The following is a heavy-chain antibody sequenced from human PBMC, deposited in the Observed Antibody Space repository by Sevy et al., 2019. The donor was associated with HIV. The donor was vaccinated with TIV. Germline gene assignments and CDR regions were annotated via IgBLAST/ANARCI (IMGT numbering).Heavy chain of an antibody. D-gene: IGHD6-13*01. V-gene: IGHV3-9*01. CDR1: NLTFEDYA. Sequence: GGSLRLSCAASNLTFEDYAMHWVRRAPGKGLEWVSGISWNGADIGFAASVKGRFTISRDNPKSSVYLQINSLTPEDTGVYYCAKGQQLITQSGSYFYYGMNVWGQGTTVTVSS. J-gene: IGHJ6*02. CDR2: ISWNGADI. CDR3: AKGQQLITQSGSYFYYGMNV.